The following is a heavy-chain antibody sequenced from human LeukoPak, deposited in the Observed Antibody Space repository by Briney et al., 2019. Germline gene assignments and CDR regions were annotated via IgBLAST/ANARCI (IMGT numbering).Heavy chain of an antibody. CDR3: ARSYDSSGYYLDV. CDR1: GGSISSYY. J-gene: IGHJ6*03. Sequence: PSETLSLTCTVSGGSISSYYWSWIRQPPGKGLEWIGYIYYSGSTNYNPSLKSRVTISVDTSKNQFSLKLSSVTAADTAVYYCARSYDSSGYYLDVWGKGTTVTVSS. CDR2: IYYSGST. D-gene: IGHD3-22*01. V-gene: IGHV4-59*01.